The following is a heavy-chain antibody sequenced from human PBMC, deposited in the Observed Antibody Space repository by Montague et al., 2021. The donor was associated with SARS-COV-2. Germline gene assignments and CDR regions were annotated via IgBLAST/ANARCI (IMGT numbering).Heavy chain of an antibody. J-gene: IGHJ6*02. CDR1: GGSISSGGYY. CDR3: ARVLSHRAIFGVVIINGMDV. CDR2: IYYSGST. D-gene: IGHD3-3*01. V-gene: IGHV4-31*03. Sequence: TLSFTCTVSGGSISSGGYYWSWIRQHPGKGLEWIGYIYYSGSTYYNPSLKSRVTISVDTSKNQFSLKLSSVTAADTAVYYCARVLSHRAIFGVVIINGMDVWGQGTTVTVSS.